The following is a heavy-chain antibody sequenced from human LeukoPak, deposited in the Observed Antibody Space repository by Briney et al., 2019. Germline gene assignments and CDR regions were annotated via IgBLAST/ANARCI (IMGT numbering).Heavy chain of an antibody. CDR3: ARGLVVLAATSWAFDI. CDR2: MNPNSGNT. Sequence: GASVNVSCKASGYTFTTYDINWVRQATGQGLEWMGWMNPNSGNTVYAQKFQGRVTMTRNTSISTAYMELSSLRSEDTAVYYCARGLVVLAATSWAFDIWGHGTMVTVSS. CDR1: GYTFTTYD. D-gene: IGHD2-15*01. J-gene: IGHJ3*02. V-gene: IGHV1-8*01.